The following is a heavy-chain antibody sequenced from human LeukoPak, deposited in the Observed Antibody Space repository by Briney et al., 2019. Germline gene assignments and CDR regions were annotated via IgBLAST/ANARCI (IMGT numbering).Heavy chain of an antibody. J-gene: IGHJ4*02. Sequence: SETLSLTCAVYGGSFSGYYWRWIRQPPGKGLEWIGEINYSGSTNYNPSLKSRVTISVDTSENQFSLKLSSVTAADTAVYYCARGRTGVTMVRGVIQKSLYYFGYWGQGTLVTVSS. D-gene: IGHD3-10*01. CDR3: ARGRTGVTMVRGVIQKSLYYFGY. CDR2: INYSGST. V-gene: IGHV4-34*01. CDR1: GGSFSGYY.